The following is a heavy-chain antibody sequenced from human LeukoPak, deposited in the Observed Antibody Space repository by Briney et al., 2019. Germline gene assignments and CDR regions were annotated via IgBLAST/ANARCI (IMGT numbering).Heavy chain of an antibody. CDR1: GYTFTGYY. D-gene: IGHD2-21*01. J-gene: IGHJ3*02. CDR2: INPNSGGT. CDR3: ARGPIVVVIAPSGAFDI. V-gene: IGHV1-2*02. Sequence: GASVKVSCKASGYTFTGYYMHWVRQAPGQGLEWMGWINPNSGGTNYAQKFQGRVTMTRDTSISTAYMELSRLRSDDTAVYYCARGPIVVVIAPSGAFDIWGQGTMVTVSS.